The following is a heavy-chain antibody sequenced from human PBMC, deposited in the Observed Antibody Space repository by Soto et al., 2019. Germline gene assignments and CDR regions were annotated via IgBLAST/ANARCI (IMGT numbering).Heavy chain of an antibody. J-gene: IGHJ4*02. CDR3: ASLGHCGGDCYREY. CDR2: IIPIFGTA. Sequence: ASVKVSCKASGGTFSSYAISWVRQAPGQGLEWMGGIIPIFGTANYAQKFQGRVTITADESTSTAYMELSSLRSEDTAVYCCASLGHCGGDCYREYWGQGTLVTVS. D-gene: IGHD2-21*02. CDR1: GGTFSSYA. V-gene: IGHV1-69*13.